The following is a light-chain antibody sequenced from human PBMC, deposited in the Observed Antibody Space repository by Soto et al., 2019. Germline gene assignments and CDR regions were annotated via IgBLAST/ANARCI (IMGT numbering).Light chain of an antibody. J-gene: IGLJ1*01. V-gene: IGLV2-23*01. CDR3: CSSAPESTYV. CDR2: KGT. CDR1: SDDVGAYNS. Sequence: QSALAQPASVSGSPGQSINISCTGTSDDVGAYNSVSWYQQLPHKAPQVILYKGTQRPSGVSSRFSGSTSGNAASLTISGLQADDEADYFCCSSAPESTYVFGTGTRSPS.